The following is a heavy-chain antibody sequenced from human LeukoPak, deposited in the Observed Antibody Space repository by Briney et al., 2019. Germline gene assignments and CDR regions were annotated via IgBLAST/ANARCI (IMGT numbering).Heavy chain of an antibody. CDR2: IRGGGEV. CDR3: AKANWISNADAVW. Sequence: GGSLRLSGAATGFSFSTYAMSWFRRAPARGLKWVSSIRGGGEVFYADSVKGRFTLSRDSSRNTVYLQLNNLRVEDTAIYYCAKANWISNADAVWWGQGTLVTVSS. D-gene: IGHD1-1*01. CDR1: GFSFSTYA. J-gene: IGHJ4*02. V-gene: IGHV3-23*01.